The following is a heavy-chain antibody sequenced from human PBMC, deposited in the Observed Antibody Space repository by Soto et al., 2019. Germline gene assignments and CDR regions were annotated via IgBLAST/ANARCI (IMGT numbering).Heavy chain of an antibody. D-gene: IGHD3-3*01. CDR2: INAGNGNT. V-gene: IGHV1-3*01. J-gene: IGHJ6*02. CDR1: GYTFTSYA. Sequence: ASVKVSCKASGYTFTSYAMHWVRQAPGQRLEWMGWINAGNGNTKYSQKFQGRVTITRDTSASTAYMELSSLRSEDTAVYYCARVLLEGTYYDFWSGYSAYYGMDVWGQGTTVTVSS. CDR3: ARVLLEGTYYDFWSGYSAYYGMDV.